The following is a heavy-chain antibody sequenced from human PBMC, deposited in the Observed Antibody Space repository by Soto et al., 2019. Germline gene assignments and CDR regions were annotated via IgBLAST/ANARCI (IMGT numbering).Heavy chain of an antibody. D-gene: IGHD6-19*01. CDR2: VYYTGST. Sequence: SETLSLTCSVSGGSISGPYWSWIRQSPGKGLEWLGYVYYTGSTNYSPSLRSRVSISVDTSKNEFSLRLSSVTAADTAVYFCARSVAVPGANLDYWGQGTQVTVSS. CDR3: ARSVAVPGANLDY. CDR1: GGSISGPY. J-gene: IGHJ4*02. V-gene: IGHV4-59*11.